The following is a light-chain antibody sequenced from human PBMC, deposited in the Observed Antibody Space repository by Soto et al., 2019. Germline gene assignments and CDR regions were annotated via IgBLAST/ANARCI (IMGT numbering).Light chain of an antibody. Sequence: EIVMTQSPANLSVSPGERATLSCRASQSVSSNLAWYQQKPGQGPRLLIYCASTRATGIPAMFSGSGSGTEFTLTISSLQSEDFAVYYCQQYNKWPPYTFGQGTKVEIK. J-gene: IGKJ2*01. V-gene: IGKV3-15*01. CDR1: QSVSSN. CDR2: CAS. CDR3: QQYNKWPPYT.